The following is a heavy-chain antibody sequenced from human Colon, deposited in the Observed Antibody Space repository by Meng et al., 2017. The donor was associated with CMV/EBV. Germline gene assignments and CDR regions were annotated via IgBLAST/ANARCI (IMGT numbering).Heavy chain of an antibody. Sequence: SETLSLTCAVYGGSFSGYYWSWIRQSPGKGLEWIGSIHSSGTTYRNPSLKSRETLLLDKSKNQFSLKVTSVTAADTAVYFCACLTGTVHYWGQGTLVTVSS. D-gene: IGHD1-7*01. CDR3: ACLTGTVHY. CDR1: GGSFSGYY. V-gene: IGHV4-34*11. J-gene: IGHJ4*02. CDR2: IHSSGTT.